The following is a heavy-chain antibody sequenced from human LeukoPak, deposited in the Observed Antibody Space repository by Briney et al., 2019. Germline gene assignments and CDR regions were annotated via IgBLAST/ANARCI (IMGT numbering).Heavy chain of an antibody. J-gene: IGHJ5*02. CDR3: ARSITMVRGPETPWFDP. CDR2: ISAYNGNT. CDR1: GYTFTSYG. D-gene: IGHD3-10*01. V-gene: IGHV1-18*01. Sequence: GASVKVSCKASGYTFTSYGISWVRQAPGQGLEWMGWISAYNGNTNYAQKLQGRVTMTTDTSTSTAYMELRSLRSDDTAVYYCARSITMVRGPETPWFDPWGQGTLVTVSS.